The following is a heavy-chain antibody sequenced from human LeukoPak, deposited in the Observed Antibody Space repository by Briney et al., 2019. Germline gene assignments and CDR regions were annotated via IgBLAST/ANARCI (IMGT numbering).Heavy chain of an antibody. CDR3: ARDHESAAAGTPA. Sequence: ASVKVSCKASGGTFSSYAISWVRQAPGQGLEWMGRIIPILGIANYAQKFQGRVTITADKSTSTAYMELSSLRSEDTAVYYCARDHESAAAGTPAWGQGTLVTVSS. J-gene: IGHJ5*02. CDR2: IIPILGIA. CDR1: GGTFSSYA. D-gene: IGHD6-13*01. V-gene: IGHV1-69*04.